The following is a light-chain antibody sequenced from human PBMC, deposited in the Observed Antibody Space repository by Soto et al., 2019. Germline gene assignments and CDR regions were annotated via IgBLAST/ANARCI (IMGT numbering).Light chain of an antibody. CDR2: DVF. J-gene: IGKJ2*01. V-gene: IGKV1-39*01. CDR3: QQSYSTPYT. CDR1: QSISSH. Sequence: DIQMTQSPSPLSASVGDRVTITCRASQSISSHLNWYQQKSGKAPELLIYDVFSLQSGVPSRFSGSGSGTDFTLTISSLQPEDFATYFCQQSYSTPYTVGQGTKVDIK.